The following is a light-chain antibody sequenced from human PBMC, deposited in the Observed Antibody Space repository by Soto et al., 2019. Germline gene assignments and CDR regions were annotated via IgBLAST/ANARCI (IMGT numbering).Light chain of an antibody. CDR1: QDISNY. CDR2: DAS. V-gene: IGKV1-33*01. CDR3: QQYDNLPRT. Sequence: DIQMTQSPSSLSASVGDRVTITCQASQDISNYLNWYQHKPGKAPKLLIYDASNLETGVPSRFSGSGSGTDFTFTISSLQPEEIATYFCQQYDNLPRTFGLGTKVEIK. J-gene: IGKJ1*01.